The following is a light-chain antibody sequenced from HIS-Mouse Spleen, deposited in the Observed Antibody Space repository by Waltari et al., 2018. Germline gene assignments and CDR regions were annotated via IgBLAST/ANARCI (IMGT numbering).Light chain of an antibody. J-gene: IGKJ1*01. V-gene: IGKV1-33*01. CDR1: QDISNY. Sequence: DIQMTQSPSSLSASVGDSVTITCQASQDISNYLNWYQQKPGKAPKPLIYDASNLETGVPSRFSGSGSGTDFTFTISSLQPEDIATYYCQQYDNLPRTFGQGTKVEIK. CDR2: DAS. CDR3: QQYDNLPRT.